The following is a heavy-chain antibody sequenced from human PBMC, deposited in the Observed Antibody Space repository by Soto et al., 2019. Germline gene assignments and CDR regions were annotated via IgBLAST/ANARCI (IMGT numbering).Heavy chain of an antibody. CDR3: GRVATTYYYYGMDV. Sequence: QVQLVQSGAEVKKPGASVKVSCKASGYTFTGYYMHWVRQAPGQGLEWMGWINPNSGGTNYAQKFQGWVTMTRDTSISTAYMELSRLRSDDTAVYYCGRVATTYYYYGMDVWGQGTTVTVSS. CDR2: INPNSGGT. V-gene: IGHV1-2*04. D-gene: IGHD5-12*01. CDR1: GYTFTGYY. J-gene: IGHJ6*02.